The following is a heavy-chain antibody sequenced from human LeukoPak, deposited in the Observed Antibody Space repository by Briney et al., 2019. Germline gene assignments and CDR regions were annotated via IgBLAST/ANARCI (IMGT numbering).Heavy chain of an antibody. CDR2: IIPIFGTA. CDR3: ARIMVRGVITKYYFDY. CDR1: GYTFTSYD. J-gene: IGHJ4*02. Sequence: GGPAKVSCKASGYTFTSYDINWVRQATGQGLEWMGGIIPIFGTANYAQKFQGRVTITADESTSTAYMELSSLRSEDTAVYYCARIMVRGVITKYYFDYWGQGTLVTVSS. D-gene: IGHD3-10*01. V-gene: IGHV1-69*13.